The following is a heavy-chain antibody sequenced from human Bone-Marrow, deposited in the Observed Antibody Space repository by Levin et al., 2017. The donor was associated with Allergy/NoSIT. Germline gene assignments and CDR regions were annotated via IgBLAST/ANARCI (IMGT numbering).Heavy chain of an antibody. CDR1: GGSISRSQFY. V-gene: IGHV4-39*02. CDR2: MYYSGKT. J-gene: IGHJ4*02. D-gene: IGHD1-14*01. Sequence: SETLSLTCSVSGGSISRSQFYWGWVRQAPGTGLEWVATMYYSGKTFYNPSLNTRVTISVDTAKNQLSLNLDSVTAADTATYFCTRDTTKGRFDHWGQGKLVVVSS. CDR3: TRDTTKGRFDH.